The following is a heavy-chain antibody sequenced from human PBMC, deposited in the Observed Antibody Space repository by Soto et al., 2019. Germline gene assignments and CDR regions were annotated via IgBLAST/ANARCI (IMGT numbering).Heavy chain of an antibody. CDR3: ARRNYYYYMDV. V-gene: IGHV1-3*01. CDR2: INAGNGNT. Sequence: QVQLVQSGAEVKKPGASVKVSCKASGYTFTSYAMHWVRQAPGQRLEWMGWINAGNGNTKHSQKFQGRVTITRDTSASTAYMELSSLRSEDTAVYYCARRNYYYYMDVWGKGTTVTVSS. CDR1: GYTFTSYA. J-gene: IGHJ6*03.